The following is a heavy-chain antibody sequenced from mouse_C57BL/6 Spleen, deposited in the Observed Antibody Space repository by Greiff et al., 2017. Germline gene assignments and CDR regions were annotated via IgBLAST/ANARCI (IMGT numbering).Heavy chain of an antibody. D-gene: IGHD2-3*01. Sequence: EVQLQESGAELVRPGASVKLSCTASGFNIKDDYMHWVKQRPEQGLEWIGWIDPENGDTEYAAKFQGKATITADPSSNTAYLQLSSLTSEDTAVYYCSYDGYHYFGYWGKGTTLTVSS. CDR2: IDPENGDT. CDR1: GFNIKDDY. CDR3: SYDGYHYFGY. J-gene: IGHJ2*01. V-gene: IGHV14-4*01.